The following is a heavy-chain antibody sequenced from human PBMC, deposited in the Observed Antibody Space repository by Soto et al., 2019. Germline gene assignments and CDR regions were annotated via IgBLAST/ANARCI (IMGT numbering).Heavy chain of an antibody. CDR3: ARVEGWIAVAGRYGMDV. V-gene: IGHV3-30-3*01. D-gene: IGHD6-19*01. Sequence: GGSLRLSCAASGFTFSSYAMHWVRQAPGKGLEWVAVISYDGSNKYYADSVKGRFTISRDNSKNTLYLQMNSLRAEDTAVCYCARVEGWIAVAGRYGMDVWGQGTTVTVSS. J-gene: IGHJ6*02. CDR1: GFTFSSYA. CDR2: ISYDGSNK.